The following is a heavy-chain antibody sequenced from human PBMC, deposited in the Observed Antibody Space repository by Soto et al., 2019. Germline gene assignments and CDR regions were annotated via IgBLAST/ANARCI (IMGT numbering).Heavy chain of an antibody. D-gene: IGHD2-15*01. CDR1: GGSISSSRSY. CDR2: ILYSGST. Sequence: QLQLQESGPGLVKASETLSLTCNVSGGSISSSRSYWAWIRQPPGKGLEWIANILYSGSTYYNPSFASRVSGSVDTSKNQFSLKLSSVTAADTAVDYCARQSTTADIVWWFDTWGQGTLVTVSS. CDR3: ARQSTTADIVWWFDT. V-gene: IGHV4-39*01. J-gene: IGHJ5*02.